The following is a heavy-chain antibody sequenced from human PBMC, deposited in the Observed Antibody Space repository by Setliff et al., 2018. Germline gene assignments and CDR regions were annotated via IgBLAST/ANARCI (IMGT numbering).Heavy chain of an antibody. Sequence: GGSLRLSCAASGFTFSSYGMHWVRQAPGKGLEWVAVIWYDGSNKYYADSVKGRFTISRDNSKNTLYLQMNSLRAEDTAVYYCAKDRRYYYDSSEIDNWFDPWGQGTLVTVSS. V-gene: IGHV3-33*06. CDR2: IWYDGSNK. CDR3: AKDRRYYYDSSEIDNWFDP. J-gene: IGHJ5*02. CDR1: GFTFSSYG. D-gene: IGHD3-22*01.